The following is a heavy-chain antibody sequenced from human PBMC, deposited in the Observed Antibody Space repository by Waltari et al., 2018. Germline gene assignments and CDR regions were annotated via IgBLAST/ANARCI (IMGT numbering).Heavy chain of an antibody. Sequence: QVQLVQSGAEVKKPGASVKVSCKASGYTFTGYYMHWVRQAPGQGLEWMGRINPNSGCTNYAQKFQGRVTMTRDTSISTAYMELSRLRSDDTAVYYCARQVWGSEAYFDYWGQGTLVTVSS. D-gene: IGHD3-16*01. CDR3: ARQVWGSEAYFDY. J-gene: IGHJ4*02. V-gene: IGHV1-2*06. CDR1: GYTFTGYY. CDR2: INPNSGCT.